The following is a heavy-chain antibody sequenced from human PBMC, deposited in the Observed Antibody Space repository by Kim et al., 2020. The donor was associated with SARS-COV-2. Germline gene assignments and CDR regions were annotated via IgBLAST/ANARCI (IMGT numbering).Heavy chain of an antibody. Sequence: SETLSLTCAVYGGSFSGYYWSWIRQPPGKGLEWIGEINHSGSTNYNPSLKSRVTISVDTSKNQFSLKLSSVTAADTAVYYCARGGRVAPQEKGGGLDYWGQGTLVTVSS. J-gene: IGHJ4*02. V-gene: IGHV4-34*01. D-gene: IGHD5-12*01. CDR2: INHSGST. CDR1: GGSFSGYY. CDR3: ARGGRVAPQEKGGGLDY.